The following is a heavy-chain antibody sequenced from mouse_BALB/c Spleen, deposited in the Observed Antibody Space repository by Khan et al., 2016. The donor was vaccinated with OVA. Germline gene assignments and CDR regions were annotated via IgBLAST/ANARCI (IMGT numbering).Heavy chain of an antibody. V-gene: IGHV1-7*01. CDR2: IDPSTGYT. CDR3: TGRGLYCIFTY. CDR1: GYTFTTYW. J-gene: IGHJ3*01. Sequence: VKLVESGAELAKPGASVEMSCKASGYTFTTYWMHWVKQRPGQGLEWIGYIDPSTGYTEYNQKFKDKATLTADKSSSTAYMQLSSLTSEDSAVYYCTGRGLYCIFTYWGQGTLVTVSA. D-gene: IGHD2-12*01.